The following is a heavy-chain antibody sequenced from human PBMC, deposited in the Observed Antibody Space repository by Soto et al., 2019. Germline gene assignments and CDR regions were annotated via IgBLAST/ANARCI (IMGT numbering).Heavy chain of an antibody. CDR2: ISAYNGDT. CDR3: ARGYYYPWGSYRHTGHY. J-gene: IGHJ4*02. V-gene: IGHV1-18*01. D-gene: IGHD3-16*02. CDR1: GYTFTSYG. Sequence: ASVKVSCKASGYTFTSYGISWVRQAPGQGLEWMGWISAYNGDTNYAQKLQGRVTMTTDTSTSTAYMELRSLRSDDTAVYYCARGYYYPWGSYRHTGHYWGQGTLVTVSS.